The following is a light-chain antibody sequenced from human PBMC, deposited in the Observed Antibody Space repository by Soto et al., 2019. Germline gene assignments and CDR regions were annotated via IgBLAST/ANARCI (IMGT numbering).Light chain of an antibody. CDR3: QQYGSSPGT. CDR2: GAS. CDR1: QIVSSSY. V-gene: IGKV3-20*01. Sequence: EIVLTQSPGTLSLSPGERATLSCRASQIVSSSYLAWYQQKPGQAPRLLIYGASSRATGIRDRFSGSGSGTDFTLTISRLEPEDFAVYYCQQYGSSPGTFGQGTKVDIK. J-gene: IGKJ1*01.